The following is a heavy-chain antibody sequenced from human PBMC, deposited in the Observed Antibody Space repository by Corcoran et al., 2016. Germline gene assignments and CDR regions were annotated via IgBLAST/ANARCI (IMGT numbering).Heavy chain of an antibody. J-gene: IGHJ6*02. V-gene: IGHV1-8*01. D-gene: IGHD3-3*01. CDR3: ASSPVRWSCYYSYYSYGIDV. CDR2: MNPNRGNT. CDR1: GYTFTSYD. Sequence: QVQLVQSGAEVKKPGASVKVSCKASGYTFTSYDINWVRQATGQGLEWMGWMNPNRGNTGYAQKFQGRVTMTRNTSISTAYMELSSLRSEDTAVYYCASSPVRWSCYYSYYSYGIDVWGQGTTVTVSS.